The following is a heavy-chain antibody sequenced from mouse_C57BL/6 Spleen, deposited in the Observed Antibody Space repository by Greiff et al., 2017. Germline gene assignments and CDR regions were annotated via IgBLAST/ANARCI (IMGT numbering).Heavy chain of an antibody. Sequence: EVQLQQSGPVLVKPGASVKMSCKASGYTFTDYYMNWVKQSHGKSLEWIGVINPYNGGTSYNQKFKGKATLTVDKSSRTAYMELNSLTSDDSAVYYCTSHVDYFGCWGQGATLTVSS. CDR3: TSHVDYFGC. V-gene: IGHV1-19*01. J-gene: IGHJ2*01. CDR1: GYTFTDYY. CDR2: INPYNGGT.